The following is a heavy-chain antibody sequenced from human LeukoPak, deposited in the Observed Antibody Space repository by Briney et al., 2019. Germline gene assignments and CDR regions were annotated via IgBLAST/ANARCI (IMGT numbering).Heavy chain of an antibody. V-gene: IGHV4-34*01. Sequence: QASETLSLTCAVYGGSFSGYYWSWIRQPPGKGLEWIGEINHSGSTSYNPSLKSRVTISVDTSKNQFSLKLSSVTAADTAVYYCARGWVPRYYYDSSGYSDYWGQGTLVTVSS. CDR2: INHSGST. D-gene: IGHD3-22*01. J-gene: IGHJ4*02. CDR1: GGSFSGYY. CDR3: ARGWVPRYYYDSSGYSDY.